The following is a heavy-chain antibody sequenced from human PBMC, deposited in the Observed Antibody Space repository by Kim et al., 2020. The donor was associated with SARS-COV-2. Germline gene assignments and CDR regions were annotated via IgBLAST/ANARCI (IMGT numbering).Heavy chain of an antibody. CDR2: INAGNGNT. CDR3: ARDGSSWYWFDP. V-gene: IGHV1-3*01. J-gene: IGHJ5*02. CDR1: GYTFTSYA. Sequence: ASVKVSCKASGYTFTSYAMHWVRQAPGQRLEWMGWINAGNGNTKYSQKFQGRVTITRDTSASTAYMELSSLRSEDTAVYYCARDGSSWYWFDPWGQGTLVTVSS. D-gene: IGHD6-13*01.